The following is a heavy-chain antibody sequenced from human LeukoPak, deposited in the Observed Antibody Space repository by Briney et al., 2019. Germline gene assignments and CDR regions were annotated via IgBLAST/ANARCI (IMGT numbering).Heavy chain of an antibody. V-gene: IGHV3-33*06. CDR2: IWYDGSNK. Sequence: GGSLRLSCAASGFTFSSYGMHWVRQAPGKGLGWVGVIWYDGSNKYYADSVKGRFTISRANSKNTLYLQMNSLRAEDTAVYYCSKDSSGNYCSSTSCPLRFDPWGQGTLVTVSS. J-gene: IGHJ5*02. CDR3: SKDSSGNYCSSTSCPLRFDP. CDR1: GFTFSSYG. D-gene: IGHD2-2*01.